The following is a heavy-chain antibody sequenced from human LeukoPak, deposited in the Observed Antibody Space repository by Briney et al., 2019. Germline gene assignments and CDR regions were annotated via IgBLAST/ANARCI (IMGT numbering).Heavy chain of an antibody. V-gene: IGHV1-2*02. CDR3: ARDYDFWSGSDFLYYYGMDV. CDR2: INPNSGGT. D-gene: IGHD3-3*01. CDR1: GYTFTGYY. J-gene: IGHJ6*02. Sequence: ASVKVSCKASGYTFTGYYMHWVRQAPGQGLEWMGWINPNSGGTNYAQKLQGRVTMTTDTSTSTAYMELRSLRSDDTAVYYCARDYDFWSGSDFLYYYGMDVWGQGTTVTVSS.